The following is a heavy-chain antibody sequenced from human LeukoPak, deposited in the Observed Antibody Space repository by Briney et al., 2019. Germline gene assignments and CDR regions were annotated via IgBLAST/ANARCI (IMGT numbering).Heavy chain of an antibody. V-gene: IGHV1-2*02. CDR1: GYTCTGYY. CDR2: IYPCSDDT. Sequence: GSVKASCKASGYTCTGYYIHWVRQAPGQRLEWMGWIYPCSDDTNYAQNLQRMATKTRHPFISTAHIELSSLTSDDAAVYYCARDRSNGSSLDIWGQGTMLTVSS. CDR3: ARDRSNGSSLDI. D-gene: IGHD6-6*01. J-gene: IGHJ3*02.